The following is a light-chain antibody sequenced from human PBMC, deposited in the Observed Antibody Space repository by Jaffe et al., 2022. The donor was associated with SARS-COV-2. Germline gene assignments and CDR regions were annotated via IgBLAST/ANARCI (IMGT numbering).Light chain of an antibody. CDR2: KVS. CDR3: MQGTHWPFT. V-gene: IGKV2-30*01. Sequence: DVVMTQSPLSLPVTLGQPASISCRSSQSLVYSDGNTYLNCFQQRPGQSPRRLIYKVSNRDSGVPDRFSGSGSGTDFTLKISRVEAGDVGVYSCMQGTHWPFTFGPGTKVDIK. J-gene: IGKJ3*01. CDR1: QSLVYSDGNTY.